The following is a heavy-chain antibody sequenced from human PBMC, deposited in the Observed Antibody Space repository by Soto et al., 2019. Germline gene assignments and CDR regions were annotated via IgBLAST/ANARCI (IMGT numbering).Heavy chain of an antibody. Sequence: QVQLVQSGAEVKKPGASVKVSCKASGYTFTSYGISWVRQAPGQGLEWVGRISAYNGNTNYAQKLQGRVTMTTDTSTSTAYMELRSLRSDDTAVYYCSRDRGYNWNYGWCDPWGQGTLVTVSS. V-gene: IGHV1-18*01. CDR2: ISAYNGNT. CDR3: SRDRGYNWNYGWCDP. D-gene: IGHD1-7*01. CDR1: GYTFTSYG. J-gene: IGHJ5*02.